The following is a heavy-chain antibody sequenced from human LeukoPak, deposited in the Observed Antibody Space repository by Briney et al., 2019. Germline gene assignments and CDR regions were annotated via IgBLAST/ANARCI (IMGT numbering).Heavy chain of an antibody. D-gene: IGHD3-10*01. J-gene: IGHJ4*02. CDR3: ARDALYGSGSLDY. CDR2: ISSSSSYI. V-gene: IGHV3-21*01. Sequence: GGSLRLSCAASGFTFSSYGMHWVRQAPGKGLEWVSSISSSSSYIYYVDSVKGRFTISRDNAKNSLYLQMNSLRAEDTAVYYCARDALYGSGSLDYWGQGTLVTVSS. CDR1: GFTFSSYG.